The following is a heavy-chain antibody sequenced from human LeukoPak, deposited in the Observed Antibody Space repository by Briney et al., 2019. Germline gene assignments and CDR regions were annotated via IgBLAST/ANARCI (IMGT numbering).Heavy chain of an antibody. Sequence: SETLSLTCTVSGASIRNSLGYLWGWVRQPPGKGLECIATMFYNGNGFYNPALKTRATMSVDTSTNQLSLRLNSVTAADTAVYYCVRHKSSNDWFDPWGQGTQVTVSS. CDR3: VRHKSSNDWFDP. CDR1: GASIRNSLGYL. V-gene: IGHV4-39*01. CDR2: MFYNGNG. J-gene: IGHJ5*02.